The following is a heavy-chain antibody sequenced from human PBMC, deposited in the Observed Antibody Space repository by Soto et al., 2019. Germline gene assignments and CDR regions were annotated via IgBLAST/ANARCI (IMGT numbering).Heavy chain of an antibody. CDR1: GFTFSSYS. Sequence: EVQLVESGGGLVQPGGSLRLSCAASGFTFSSYSMNWVRQAPGKGLEWVSYISSSSSTIYYADSVKGRFTISRDNAKNSLYLQMNSLRAEDTAVYYCASDGAYSNGWFDYWGQGTLATVSS. J-gene: IGHJ4*02. CDR2: ISSSSSTI. D-gene: IGHD6-19*01. V-gene: IGHV3-48*01. CDR3: ASDGAYSNGWFDY.